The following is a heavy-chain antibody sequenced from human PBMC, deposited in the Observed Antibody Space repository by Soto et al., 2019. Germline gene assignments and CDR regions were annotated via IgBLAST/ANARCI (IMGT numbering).Heavy chain of an antibody. D-gene: IGHD2-15*01. CDR3: ARDSSAGGSPFDY. V-gene: IGHV3-30*03. CDR1: GLNFRNYG. Sequence: LGLSCTASGLNFRNYGIHWVRQAPVKGLEWLAVVSYDGGKKYYADSVKGRFTVSRDNSKNTVYVQMSSLGPEDTAVYYCARDSSAGGSPFDYWGQGSLVTVSS. J-gene: IGHJ4*02. CDR2: VSYDGGKK.